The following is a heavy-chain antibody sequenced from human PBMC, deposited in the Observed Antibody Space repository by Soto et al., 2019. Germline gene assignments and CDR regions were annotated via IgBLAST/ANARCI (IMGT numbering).Heavy chain of an antibody. Sequence: ASVKVSFKASGYTFFTYDISWVRQATGQGREWMGWMNPGSGDTGYGQKFQGRVTMTRDISIATAYMELSSLRSDDTAIYYCARMATFGSLNWFDPWGQGTLVTVSS. J-gene: IGHJ5*02. D-gene: IGHD3-16*01. CDR1: GYTFFTYD. CDR3: ARMATFGSLNWFDP. V-gene: IGHV1-8*02. CDR2: MNPGSGDT.